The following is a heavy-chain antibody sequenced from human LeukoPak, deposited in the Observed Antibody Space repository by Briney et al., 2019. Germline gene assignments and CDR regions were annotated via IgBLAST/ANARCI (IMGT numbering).Heavy chain of an antibody. J-gene: IGHJ6*03. CDR1: GFTFSSYG. D-gene: IGHD3-10*01. Sequence: PGGSLRLSCAASGFTFSSYGMHWVRQAPGKGLEWVAFIRYDGSNKYYADSVKGRFTISRDNSKNTLYLQMNSLRAEDTAVYYCAKDRYYGSGSPAGHRYYYYYMDVWGKGTTVTISS. CDR3: AKDRYYGSGSPAGHRYYYYYMDV. V-gene: IGHV3-30*02. CDR2: IRYDGSNK.